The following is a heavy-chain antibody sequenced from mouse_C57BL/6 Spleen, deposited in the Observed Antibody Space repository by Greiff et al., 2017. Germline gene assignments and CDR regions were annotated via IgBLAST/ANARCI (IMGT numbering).Heavy chain of an antibody. V-gene: IGHV1-85*01. J-gene: IGHJ3*01. CDR2: IYPRDGST. D-gene: IGHD2-3*01. CDR1: GYTFTSYD. CDR3: ASGGIYDGYGGFAY. Sequence: VKPQESGPELVKPGASVKLSCKASGYTFTSYDINWVKQRPGQGLEWIGWIYPRDGSTKDNEKFKGKATLTVDTSSSTAYMELHSLTSEDSAVYFCASGGIYDGYGGFAYWGQGTLVTVSA.